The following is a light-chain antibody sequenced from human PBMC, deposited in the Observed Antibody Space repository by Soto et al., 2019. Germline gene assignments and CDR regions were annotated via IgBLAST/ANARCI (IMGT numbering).Light chain of an antibody. CDR3: QQYQTYTRT. CDR1: QSISSW. Sequence: DIPMTQSPSTLSASVGDRVTITCRASQSISSWLAWYQQKPGKAPTLLIYKASSLESGVPSRFSGSGSGTEFTLTISSLQPDDFATYYCQQYQTYTRTFGQGTKVEIK. V-gene: IGKV1-5*03. CDR2: KAS. J-gene: IGKJ1*01.